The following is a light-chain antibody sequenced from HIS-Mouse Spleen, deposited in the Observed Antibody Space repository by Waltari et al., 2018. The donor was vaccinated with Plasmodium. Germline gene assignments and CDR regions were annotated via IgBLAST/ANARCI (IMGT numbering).Light chain of an antibody. CDR1: ALPKKY. CDR3: DSTDSSGNHRV. Sequence: SYELTQPPSVSVSPGQTARITCSGDALPKKYAYWYQQKSGQAPVLVIYEDSKRPPGIPERFPGSSSGTMATLTISGAQVEDEADYYCDSTDSSGNHRVFGGGTKLTVL. V-gene: IGLV3-10*01. J-gene: IGLJ3*02. CDR2: EDS.